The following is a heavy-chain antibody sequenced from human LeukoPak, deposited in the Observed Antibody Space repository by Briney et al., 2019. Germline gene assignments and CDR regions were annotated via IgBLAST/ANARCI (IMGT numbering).Heavy chain of an antibody. CDR2: ISSSGSTI. J-gene: IGHJ6*04. CDR3: AELGIPMIGGV. D-gene: IGHD3-10*02. CDR1: GFTFSGYE. V-gene: IGHV3-48*03. Sequence: PGGSLRLSCAASGFTFSGYEMNWVRQAPGKGLEWVSYISSSGSTIYYADSVKGRFTISRDNAKNSLYLQMNSLRAEDTAVYYCAELGIPMIGGVWGKGTTVTISS.